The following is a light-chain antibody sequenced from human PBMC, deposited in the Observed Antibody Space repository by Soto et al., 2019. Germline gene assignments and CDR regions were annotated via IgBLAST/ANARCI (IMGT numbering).Light chain of an antibody. CDR3: QHYNSYSEA. CDR1: QSISSW. J-gene: IGKJ1*01. Sequence: DIQIPQSPSTLSASVGARVTITCRASQSISSWLAWYQQKPGKAPKLLIYKASTLKSGVPSRFSGSGSGTEFTLTISSLQPDDFATYYCQHYNSYSEAFGQGAKVDIK. V-gene: IGKV1-5*03. CDR2: KAS.